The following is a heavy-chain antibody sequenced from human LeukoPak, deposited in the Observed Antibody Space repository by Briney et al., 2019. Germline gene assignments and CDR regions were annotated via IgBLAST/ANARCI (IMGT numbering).Heavy chain of an antibody. D-gene: IGHD3-22*01. V-gene: IGHV4-31*03. CDR3: ARVAHDSSGYMTLDY. J-gene: IGHJ4*02. CDR1: GGSISSGGYY. Sequence: SQTLSLTCTVSGGSISSGGYYWSWIRQHPGKGLEWIGYTYYSGSTYYNPSLKSRVTISVDTSKNQFSLKLSSVTAADTAEYYCARVAHDSSGYMTLDYWGQGTLVTVSS. CDR2: TYYSGST.